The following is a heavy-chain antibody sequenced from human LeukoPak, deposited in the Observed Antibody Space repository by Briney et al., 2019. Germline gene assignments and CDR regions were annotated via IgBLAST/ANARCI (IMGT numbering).Heavy chain of an antibody. CDR2: INPNSGGT. J-gene: IGHJ4*02. D-gene: IGHD6-19*01. CDR3: ATTAIAVADY. CDR1: GFTFTSSA. V-gene: IGHV1-2*02. Sequence: GASVKVSCKASGFTFTSSAMQWVRQARGQRLEWIGWINPNSGGTNYAQKFQGRVTMTRDTSISTAYMELSRLRSDDTAVYYCATTAIAVADYWGQGTLVTVSS.